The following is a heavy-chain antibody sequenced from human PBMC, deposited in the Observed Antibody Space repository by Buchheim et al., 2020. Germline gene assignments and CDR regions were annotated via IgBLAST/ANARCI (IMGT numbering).Heavy chain of an antibody. V-gene: IGHV4-59*08. J-gene: IGHJ3*02. CDR2: IYYSGST. D-gene: IGHD3-22*01. CDR1: GGSISSYY. Sequence: QVQLQESGPGLVKPSGTLSLTCTVSGGSISSYYWSWIRQPPGKGLEWIGYIYYSGSTNYNPSLKSRVTISVDTSKNQFSLKLSSVTAADTAVYYCARGNGPLGIFYDSSGYADAFDIWGQGT. CDR3: ARGNGPLGIFYDSSGYADAFDI.